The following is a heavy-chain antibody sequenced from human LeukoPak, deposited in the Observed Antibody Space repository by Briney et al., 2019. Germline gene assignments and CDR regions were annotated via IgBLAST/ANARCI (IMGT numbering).Heavy chain of an antibody. CDR2: IYYSGST. CDR3: ARATGYSSGWYSTALDY. V-gene: IGHV4-39*01. J-gene: IGHJ4*02. D-gene: IGHD6-19*01. Sequence: SETLSLTCTVSGGSISSSSYYWGWIRQPPGKGLEWIGSIYYSGSTYYNPSLKSRVTISVDTSKNQFSLKLSSVTAADTAVYYCARATGYSSGWYSTALDYWGQGTLVTVSS. CDR1: GGSISSSSYY.